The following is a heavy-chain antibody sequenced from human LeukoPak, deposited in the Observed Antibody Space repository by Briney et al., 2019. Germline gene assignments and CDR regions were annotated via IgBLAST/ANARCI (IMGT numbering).Heavy chain of an antibody. Sequence: GESLKISCKGSGYSFSSYWIGWVRQMPGKGLEWMGIIYPGDSKTIYSPPFQGKVTISADKSISTAYLQWSSLKASDTAMYYCARHRGTAAYYYMDVWGKGTTVTVSS. CDR3: ARHRGTAAYYYMDV. CDR1: GYSFSSYW. D-gene: IGHD1-1*01. J-gene: IGHJ6*03. V-gene: IGHV5-51*01. CDR2: IYPGDSKT.